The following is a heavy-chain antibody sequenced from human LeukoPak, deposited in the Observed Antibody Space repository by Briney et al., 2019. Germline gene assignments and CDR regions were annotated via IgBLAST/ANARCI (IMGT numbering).Heavy chain of an antibody. CDR1: GYTFTSYY. D-gene: IGHD5-12*01. CDR3: ARDMGRYSGYDYDY. Sequence: ASVKVSCKASGYTFTSYYMHWVRQAPGQGLEWVGWIHPNSGATHYAQKFQGRLTMTRDTSISTVYMELTRLRSDDTAVYYCARDMGRYSGYDYDYWGQGTLVTVSS. V-gene: IGHV1-2*02. J-gene: IGHJ4*02. CDR2: IHPNSGAT.